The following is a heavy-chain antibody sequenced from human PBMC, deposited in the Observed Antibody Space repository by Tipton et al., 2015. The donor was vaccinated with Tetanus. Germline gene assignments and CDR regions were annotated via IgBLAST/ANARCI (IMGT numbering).Heavy chain of an antibody. J-gene: IGHJ6*02. D-gene: IGHD1-26*01. CDR1: GGPMNNFY. CDR3: ARDWEGGYGMDV. V-gene: IGHV4-59*01. Sequence: TLSLTCTVSGGPMNNFYWSWIRQPPGKGLEWIGHVYFSGTTSYNPSLQSRVTISLDTSKNLFSLRLTAMTAADAAVYYCARDWEGGYGMDVWGQGTTVTVSS. CDR2: VYFSGTT.